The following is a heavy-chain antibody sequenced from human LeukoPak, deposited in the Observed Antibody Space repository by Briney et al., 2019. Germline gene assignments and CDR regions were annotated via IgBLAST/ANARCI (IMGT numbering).Heavy chain of an antibody. CDR2: IRNKAYGGTT. CDR1: GLTFGDYS. J-gene: IGHJ4*02. Sequence: GGSLRLSCSTSGLTFGDYSMTWVRQAPGKGLEWVGFIRNKAYGGTTEYAASVKGRFTISRDDSKSIAYLQMNSLKVEDTAVYYCARVVLWGTDEYYFDYWGQGTLVTVSS. CDR3: ARVVLWGTDEYYFDY. D-gene: IGHD3-16*01. V-gene: IGHV3-49*04.